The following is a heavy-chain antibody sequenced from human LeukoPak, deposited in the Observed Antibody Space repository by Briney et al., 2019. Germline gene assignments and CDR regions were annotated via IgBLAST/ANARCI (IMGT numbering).Heavy chain of an antibody. J-gene: IGHJ4*02. CDR1: GFTFSSYW. Sequence: PGGSLRLSCAASGFTFSSYWMHWVRQAPEKGLVWVSRINSDGSSTSYADSVKGRFTISRDNAKNTLYLQMNSLRAEDTAVYYCPRAHTITIFGVVIMPLGYWGQGTLVTVSS. V-gene: IGHV3-74*01. CDR2: INSDGSST. D-gene: IGHD3-3*01. CDR3: PRAHTITIFGVVIMPLGY.